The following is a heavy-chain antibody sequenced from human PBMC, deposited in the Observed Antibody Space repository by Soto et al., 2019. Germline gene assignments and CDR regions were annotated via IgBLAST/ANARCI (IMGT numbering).Heavy chain of an antibody. Sequence: ASVKVSCKASGYTFTSYAMHWVRQAPGQRLEWMGWINAGNGNTKYSQKFQGRVTITRDTSASTAYMELSSLRSEDTAVYYCARDRGYSSSWSNWFDPWGQGTLVTVSS. V-gene: IGHV1-3*01. J-gene: IGHJ5*02. CDR2: INAGNGNT. CDR3: ARDRGYSSSWSNWFDP. D-gene: IGHD6-13*01. CDR1: GYTFTSYA.